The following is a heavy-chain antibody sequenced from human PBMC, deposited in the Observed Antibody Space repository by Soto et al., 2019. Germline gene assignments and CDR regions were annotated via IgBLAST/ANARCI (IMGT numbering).Heavy chain of an antibody. CDR2: IIPIFGAP. D-gene: IGHD5-18*01. CDR3: ATTAEPLDTEILKGLAH. CDR1: GGTFSNTA. Sequence: QVQMVQSGAEVKKPGSSVTVSCKASGGTFSNTAFSWVRQAPGQGLEWMAGIIPIFGAPNYAKKFQGRLMIIADESASKAAIEVNTLTSEDPAVYCCATTAEPLDTEILKGLAHWGQGTLVTVSS. V-gene: IGHV1-69*01. J-gene: IGHJ5*02.